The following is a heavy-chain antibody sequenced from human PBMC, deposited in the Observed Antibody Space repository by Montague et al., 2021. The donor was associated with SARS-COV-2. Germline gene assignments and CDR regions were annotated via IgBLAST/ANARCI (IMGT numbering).Heavy chain of an antibody. Sequence: SETLSLTCNVSGVSITNYYWSWIRQFPGKEPEWIGTVPNTGSTNKNPSLMSRVTISRDTSSGHVSMRLRSVTAADTAFYFCARIDRGFWRDVVVFDVWGHGTLVTVSS. D-gene: IGHD3-3*01. V-gene: IGHV4-4*09. J-gene: IGHJ3*01. CDR1: GVSITNYY. CDR2: VPNTGST. CDR3: ARIDRGFWRDVVVFDV.